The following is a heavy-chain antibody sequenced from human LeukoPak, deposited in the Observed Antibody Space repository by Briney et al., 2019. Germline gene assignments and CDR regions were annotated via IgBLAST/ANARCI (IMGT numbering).Heavy chain of an antibody. Sequence: GRSLRLSCAASGFTFSSYDMDWVRQAPGKGLEWVAVIWYDGSNKYYADSVKGRFTISRDNSKNTLYLQMNTRRVEDTAVYYCARGLQVIYGMDVGGKGTAVTVS. D-gene: IGHD2-21*01. J-gene: IGHJ6*04. V-gene: IGHV3-33*01. CDR3: ARGLQVIYGMDV. CDR2: IWYDGSNK. CDR1: GFTFSSYD.